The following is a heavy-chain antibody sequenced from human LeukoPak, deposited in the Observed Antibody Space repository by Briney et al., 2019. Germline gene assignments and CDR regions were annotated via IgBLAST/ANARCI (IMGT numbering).Heavy chain of an antibody. CDR3: ARTAQLRYFDYYYYMDV. J-gene: IGHJ6*03. Sequence: ASVKVSCKASGYTFTSYAMHWVRQAPGQRLEWMGWINAGNGNTKYSQEFQGRVTITRDTSASTAYMELSSLRSEDMAVYYCARTAQLRYFDYYYYMDVWGKGTTVTVSS. CDR1: GYTFTSYA. V-gene: IGHV1-3*03. D-gene: IGHD3-9*01. CDR2: INAGNGNT.